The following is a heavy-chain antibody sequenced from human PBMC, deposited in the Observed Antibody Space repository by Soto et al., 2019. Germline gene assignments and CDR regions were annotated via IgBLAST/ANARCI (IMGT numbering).Heavy chain of an antibody. Sequence: EVQLVESGGGLVQPGGSLRLSCAASGFTVSSNYMSWVRQAPGKGLEWVSVIYSGGSTYYADSVKNRCTISRDNSKNTLYLQKNSVRAEDRAVYFCARAPNFWSGYYTFDPWGQGTLVTVSS. CDR2: IYSGGST. CDR1: GFTVSSNY. J-gene: IGHJ5*02. D-gene: IGHD3-3*01. V-gene: IGHV3-66*01. CDR3: ARAPNFWSGYYTFDP.